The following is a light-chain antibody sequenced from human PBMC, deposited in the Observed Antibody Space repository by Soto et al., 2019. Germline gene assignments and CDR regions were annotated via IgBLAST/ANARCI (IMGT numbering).Light chain of an antibody. CDR2: AAS. V-gene: IGKV1-39*01. CDR3: QQSYSTPPYT. Sequence: DIQITQPPSSLSPSLGERVPITSRASQSIAGYLNWYQQKPGKAPKLLIYAASSLQSGVPSRFSGSGSGTDFTLTISSLQPEDFATYYCQQSYSTPPYTFGQGTKLEIK. CDR1: QSIAGY. J-gene: IGKJ2*01.